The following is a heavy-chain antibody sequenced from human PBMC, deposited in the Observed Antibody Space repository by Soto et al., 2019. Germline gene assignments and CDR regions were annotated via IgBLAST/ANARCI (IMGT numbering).Heavy chain of an antibody. V-gene: IGHV3-33*01. D-gene: IGHD2-8*01. J-gene: IGHJ1*01. CDR3: VREESNDSHKYFQN. CDR1: GFTFSIYG. Sequence: QVQLVESGGGVVQPGRSLRLSCVVSGFTFSIYGMHWVRQSPGKGLEWVAVIWYDGSNQYYADSVEGRFTISRDNSKNTLYLEMNSLRGEDTAVYYCVREESNDSHKYFQNWGQGTLVTVSS. CDR2: IWYDGSNQ.